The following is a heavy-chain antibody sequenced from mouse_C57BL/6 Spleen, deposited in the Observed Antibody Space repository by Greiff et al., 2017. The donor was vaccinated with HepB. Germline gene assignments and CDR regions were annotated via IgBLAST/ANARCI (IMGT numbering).Heavy chain of an antibody. CDR3: ASRDERYFDV. CDR1: GYTFTSYW. J-gene: IGHJ1*03. D-gene: IGHD3-3*01. Sequence: QVQLQQPGAELVKPGASVKLSCKASGYTFTSYWMQWVKQRPGQGLVWIGEIDPSDSYTNYNQKFKGKATLTVDTSSSTAYMQLSSLTSEDSAVYYCASRDERYFDVWGTGTTVTVSS. V-gene: IGHV1-50*01. CDR2: IDPSDSYT.